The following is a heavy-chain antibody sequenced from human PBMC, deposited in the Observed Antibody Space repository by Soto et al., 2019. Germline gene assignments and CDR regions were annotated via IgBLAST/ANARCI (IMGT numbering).Heavy chain of an antibody. V-gene: IGHV3-30-3*01. CDR1: GFTFSSYA. Sequence: GGSLRLSCAASGFTFSSYAMHWVRQAPGKGLEWVAVISYDGSNKYYADSVKGRFTISRDNSKNTLYLQMNSLRAEDTAVYYCARDSSEYYDFWSGYSIKGMDVWGQGTTVTVSS. CDR3: ARDSSEYYDFWSGYSIKGMDV. CDR2: ISYDGSNK. J-gene: IGHJ6*02. D-gene: IGHD3-3*01.